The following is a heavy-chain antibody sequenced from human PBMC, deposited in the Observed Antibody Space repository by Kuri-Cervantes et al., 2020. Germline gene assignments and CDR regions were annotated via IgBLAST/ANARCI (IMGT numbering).Heavy chain of an antibody. CDR2: ISAYNGNT. V-gene: IGHV1-18*01. D-gene: IGHD6-13*01. Sequence: ASVKVSCKASGYTFTSYAMHWVRQAPGQRLEWMGWISAYNGNTNYAQKLQGRVTMTTDTSTSTAYMALRSLRSDDTAVYYCARVQQHYYYNMDVWGKGTTVTVSS. CDR3: ARVQQHYYYNMDV. CDR1: GYTFTSYA. J-gene: IGHJ6*03.